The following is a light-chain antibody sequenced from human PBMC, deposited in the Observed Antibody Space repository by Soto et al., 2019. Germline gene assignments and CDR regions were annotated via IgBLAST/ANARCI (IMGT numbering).Light chain of an antibody. J-gene: IGKJ4*01. CDR3: QQRSNWPSIT. CDR1: QSVGSY. Sequence: EIVLIQTTATPSLSPGERATLSCRASQSVGSYLAWYQHKPGQAPRLLISDASNRATGIPARFSGSGSETDFTLTISSLEPEDSAVYYCQQRSNWPSITFGGGSKVDI. V-gene: IGKV3-11*01. CDR2: DAS.